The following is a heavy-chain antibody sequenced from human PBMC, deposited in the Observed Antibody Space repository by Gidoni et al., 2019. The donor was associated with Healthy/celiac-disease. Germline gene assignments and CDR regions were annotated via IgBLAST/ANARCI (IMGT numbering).Heavy chain of an antibody. D-gene: IGHD3-10*01. Sequence: EVQLVESWGGFVQPGGSLRLSCATSGFTFSSYWMSWFRQAPGKGLEWVDNIKQDRSEKYYVDSVKGRFNISRDNAKNSLYLQMNSLRAEDTAVYYCARDRDYGSGSYYHYWGQGNLVTVSS. CDR1: GFTFSSYW. J-gene: IGHJ4*02. CDR2: IKQDRSEK. CDR3: ARDRDYGSGSYYHY. V-gene: IGHV3-7*01.